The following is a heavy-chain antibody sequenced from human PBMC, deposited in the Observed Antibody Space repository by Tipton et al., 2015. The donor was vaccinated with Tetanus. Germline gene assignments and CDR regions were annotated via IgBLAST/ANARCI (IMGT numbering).Heavy chain of an antibody. Sequence: GSLRLSCAASGFTFSDYYMSWIRQAPGKGLEWVSYISSSGSTIYYADSVKGRFTIPRGNAKNSLYLQMNSLRAEDTAVYYCARDEGASDPGYYYGMDVWGQGTTVTVSS. CDR1: GFTFSDYY. CDR2: ISSSGSTI. CDR3: ARDEGASDPGYYYGMDV. D-gene: IGHD1-26*01. J-gene: IGHJ6*02. V-gene: IGHV3-11*01.